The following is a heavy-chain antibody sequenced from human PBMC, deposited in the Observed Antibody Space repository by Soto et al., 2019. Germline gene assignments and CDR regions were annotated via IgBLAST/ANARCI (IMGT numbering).Heavy chain of an antibody. CDR2: ISGSGGST. V-gene: IGHV3-23*01. J-gene: IGHJ4*02. Sequence: PGGSLRLSCAASGFTFSSYAMNWVRQAPGKGLEWVSVISGSGGSTYYADSVKGRFTISRDNSKNTLYLQMSSLREEDTAVYYCVKGRASSSWYSSGDYWGQGT. CDR3: VKGRASSSWYSSGDY. D-gene: IGHD6-13*01. CDR1: GFTFSSYA.